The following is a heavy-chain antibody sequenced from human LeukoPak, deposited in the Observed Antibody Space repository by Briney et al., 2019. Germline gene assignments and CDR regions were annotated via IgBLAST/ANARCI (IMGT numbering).Heavy chain of an antibody. Sequence: GGSLRLSCAASGFTFDDYAMHWVRQAPGKGLEWVSLISGDGGSTYYADSVKGRFTMSRDNSKNSMYLTMNSLRTEDTALYYCVKGDGYNIGYWGQGTLVTVSS. V-gene: IGHV3-43*02. CDR2: ISGDGGST. CDR1: GFTFDDYA. D-gene: IGHD5-24*01. J-gene: IGHJ4*02. CDR3: VKGDGYNIGY.